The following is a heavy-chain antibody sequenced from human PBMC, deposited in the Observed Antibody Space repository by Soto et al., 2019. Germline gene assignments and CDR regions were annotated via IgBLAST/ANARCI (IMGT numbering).Heavy chain of an antibody. D-gene: IGHD6-6*01. J-gene: IGHJ4*02. Sequence: GGSLRLSCAASGFVFEDYAMHWVRQAPGKGLEWVSSITWNSGSLAYTGSVKGRFTISRDNAKNSLYLEMDSLRPEDTALYYCTKSRGVAGRPLDDWGQGTLVTVSS. CDR3: TKSRGVAGRPLDD. CDR1: GFVFEDYA. V-gene: IGHV3-9*01. CDR2: ITWNSGSL.